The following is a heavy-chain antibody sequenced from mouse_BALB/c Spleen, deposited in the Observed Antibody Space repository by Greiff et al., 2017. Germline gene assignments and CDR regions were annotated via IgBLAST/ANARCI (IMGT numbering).Heavy chain of an antibody. CDR3: ARHEEEGYGNPYAMDY. CDR2: FYPGSGII. J-gene: IGHJ4*01. Sequence: GQLQQSGAGLVKPGASVKLSCKASGYTFTEYIIHWVKQRSGQGLEWIGWFYPGSGIIKYNEKFKDKATLTADKSSSTVYMELSRLTSEDSAVYFCARHEEEGYGNPYAMDYWGQGTSVTVSS. CDR1: GYTFTEYI. V-gene: IGHV1-62-2*01. D-gene: IGHD2-1*01.